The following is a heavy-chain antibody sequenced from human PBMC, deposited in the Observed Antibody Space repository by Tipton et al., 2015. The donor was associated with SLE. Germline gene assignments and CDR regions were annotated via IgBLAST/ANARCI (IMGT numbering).Heavy chain of an antibody. D-gene: IGHD3-22*01. V-gene: IGHV1-46*01. Sequence: QLVQSGAEVKKPGASVKVSCKASGYTFTSYYMHWVRQAPGQGLEWMGIINPSGGSTSYAQKFQGRVTMTRDTSTSTAYMELSSLRSEDTAVYYCARGSRITMRGSGKAGSWGQGTLVTVSS. CDR1: GYTFTSYY. J-gene: IGHJ5*02. CDR2: INPSGGST. CDR3: ARGSRITMRGSGKAGS.